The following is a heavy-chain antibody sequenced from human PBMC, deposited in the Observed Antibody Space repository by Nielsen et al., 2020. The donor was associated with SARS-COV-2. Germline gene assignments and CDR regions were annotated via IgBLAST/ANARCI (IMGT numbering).Heavy chain of an antibody. J-gene: IGHJ4*02. CDR2: ISSSGSTI. Sequence: WIRQPPGKGLEWVSYISSSGSTIYYADSVKGRFTISRDNAKNSLYLQMNSLRAEDTAVYYCARPRGVGFDYWGQGTLVTVSS. D-gene: IGHD3-10*01. CDR3: ARPRGVGFDY. V-gene: IGHV3-11*04.